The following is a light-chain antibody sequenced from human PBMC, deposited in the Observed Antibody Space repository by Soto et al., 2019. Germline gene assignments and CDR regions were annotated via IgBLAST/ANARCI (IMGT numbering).Light chain of an antibody. CDR2: DVS. CDR1: SSDVGGYNY. CDR3: CSYGGSYV. Sequence: QSALTQPRSVSGSPGQSVTISCTGTSSDVGGYNYVSWYQQHPGKAPKLMIYDVSKRPSGVPDRFSGSKSGNTASLTISGLQAEDDADYYCCSYGGSYVFGGGTKLTVL. V-gene: IGLV2-11*01. J-gene: IGLJ3*02.